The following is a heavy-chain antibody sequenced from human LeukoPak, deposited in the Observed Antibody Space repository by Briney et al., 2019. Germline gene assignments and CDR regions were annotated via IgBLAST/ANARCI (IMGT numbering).Heavy chain of an antibody. CDR1: GYTFSGYY. CDR2: INANSGGT. Sequence: ASVKVSCKASGYTFSGYYMHWVRQAPGQGLEWMGWINANSGGTNYAQRFQGRVTISADKSISTAYLQWSSLKASDTAMYYCARPSTRRAFDAFDIWGQGTMVTVSS. J-gene: IGHJ3*02. CDR3: ARPSTRRAFDAFDI. V-gene: IGHV1-2*02.